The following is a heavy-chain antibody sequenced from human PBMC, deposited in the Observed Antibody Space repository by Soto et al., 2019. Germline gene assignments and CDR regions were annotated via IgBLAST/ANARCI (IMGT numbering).Heavy chain of an antibody. CDR1: NDSISKYY. D-gene: IGHD3-3*01. V-gene: IGHV4-59*01. CDR3: ACTPDYDYWRAFKL. J-gene: IGHJ4*02. CDR2: IFYAGRT. Sequence: QVQLQESGPGLVKPSETLSLTCTVTNDSISKYYWSWIRQPPVKGLEWIGHIFYAGRTNYNPSLKSRVTLSVDTSKIQFSLKLSAVTAADTALYYCACTPDYDYWRAFKLWGQGTRVTVSS.